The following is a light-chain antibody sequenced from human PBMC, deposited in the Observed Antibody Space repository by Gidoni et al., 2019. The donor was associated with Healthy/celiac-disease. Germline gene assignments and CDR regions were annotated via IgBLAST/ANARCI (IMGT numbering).Light chain of an antibody. CDR3: QQSYSPPPWT. CDR2: AAS. V-gene: IGKV1-39*01. J-gene: IGKJ1*01. CDR1: QSISTY. Sequence: DIQMTQSHSSLSASVGDRVTITCRASQSISTYLNWYQQKPGKAPKLLIYAASSLQRGVPSRFSGSGSGTDFTLTISSLQPEDFATYYCQQSYSPPPWTFGQGTKVEIK.